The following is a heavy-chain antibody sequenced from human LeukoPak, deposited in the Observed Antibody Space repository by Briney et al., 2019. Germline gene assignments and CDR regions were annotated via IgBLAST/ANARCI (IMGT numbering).Heavy chain of an antibody. CDR1: GFTFSSYS. D-gene: IGHD3-22*01. Sequence: GGSLRLSCAASGFTFSSYSMNWVRQAPGKGLEWVSSISSSSSYIYYADSVKGRFTISRDNAKNSLYLQMNSLRAEDTAVYYCARDSHPLYYYDCSGYYSTDAFDIWGQGTMVTVSS. CDR2: ISSSSSYI. J-gene: IGHJ3*02. V-gene: IGHV3-21*01. CDR3: ARDSHPLYYYDCSGYYSTDAFDI.